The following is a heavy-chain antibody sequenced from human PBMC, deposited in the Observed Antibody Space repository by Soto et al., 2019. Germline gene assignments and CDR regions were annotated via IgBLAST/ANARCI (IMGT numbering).Heavy chain of an antibody. CDR3: ARHIEYCSSTSCYEVSLYGMDV. Sequence: PGEPLKITCKGSGNSFTSYWISWVRQMPGEGLGRMRRIETSLSYTNHSPSFQGHVTSSSVKSIRTASLQWSSLKASDTAMYYCARHIEYCSSTSCYEVSLYGMDVWGQGTTVTVSS. J-gene: IGHJ6*02. CDR1: GNSFTSYW. V-gene: IGHV5-10-1*01. CDR2: IETSLSYT. D-gene: IGHD2-2*01.